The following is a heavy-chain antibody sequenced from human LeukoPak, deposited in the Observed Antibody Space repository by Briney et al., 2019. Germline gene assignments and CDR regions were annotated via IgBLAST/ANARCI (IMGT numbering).Heavy chain of an antibody. CDR1: GGSISSSNW. CDR3: ARFTPQGYGWGGYNRFDP. D-gene: IGHD3-16*01. J-gene: IGHJ5*02. V-gene: IGHV4-4*02. Sequence: KPSGTLSLTCAVSGGSISSSNWWSWVRQPPGKGLEWIGEIYHSGSTNYNPSLKSRVTISVDTSKNQFSLNLTSVTAADTAVYYCARFTPQGYGWGGYNRFDPWGQGTLVTVSS. CDR2: IYHSGST.